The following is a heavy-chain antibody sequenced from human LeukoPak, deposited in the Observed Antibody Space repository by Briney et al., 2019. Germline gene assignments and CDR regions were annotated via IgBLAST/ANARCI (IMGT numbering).Heavy chain of an antibody. Sequence: PSETLSLTCTVSGGSISSYYWSWIRQPPGKGLEWIGYIYYSGSTNYNPSLKSRVTISVDTSKNQFSLKLSSVTAADTAVYYCARGGSRITMVRGVANWFDPWGQGTLVTVSS. D-gene: IGHD3-10*01. CDR1: GGSISSYY. CDR3: ARGGSRITMVRGVANWFDP. J-gene: IGHJ5*02. V-gene: IGHV4-59*01. CDR2: IYYSGST.